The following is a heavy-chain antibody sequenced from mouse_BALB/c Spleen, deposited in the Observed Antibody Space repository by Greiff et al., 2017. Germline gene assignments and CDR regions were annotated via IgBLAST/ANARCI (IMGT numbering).Heavy chain of an antibody. V-gene: IGHV3-6*02. CDR1: GYSITSGYY. CDR3: AGGWLPTFAY. CDR2: ISYDGSN. Sequence: EVKLVESGPGLVKPSQSLSLTCSVTGYSITSGYYWNLIRQFPGNKLEWMGYISYDGSNNYNPSLKNRISITRDTSKNQFFLKLNSVTTEDTATYYCAGGWLPTFAYWGQGTLVTVSA. D-gene: IGHD2-3*01. J-gene: IGHJ3*01.